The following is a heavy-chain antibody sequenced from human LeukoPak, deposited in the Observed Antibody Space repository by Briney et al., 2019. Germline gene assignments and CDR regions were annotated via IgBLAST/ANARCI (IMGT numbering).Heavy chain of an antibody. CDR3: ARVSSSGWYGDWFDP. D-gene: IGHD6-19*01. CDR2: ISAYNGNT. J-gene: IGHJ5*02. V-gene: IGHV1-18*01. Sequence: ASVKVSCKASGYTFTSYGISWVRQAPGQGLEWMGCISAYNGNTNYAQKLQGRVTMTTDTSTSTAYMELRSLRSDDTAVYYCARVSSSGWYGDWFDPRGEGALVTVSS. CDR1: GYTFTSYG.